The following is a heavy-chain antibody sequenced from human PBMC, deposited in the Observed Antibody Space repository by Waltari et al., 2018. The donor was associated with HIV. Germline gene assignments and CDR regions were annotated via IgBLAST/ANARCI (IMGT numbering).Heavy chain of an antibody. Sequence: QVQLVQSGAEVKKPGASVKVSCKASGYTFTSYGISCVRQAPGHGLAWRGWISADNGNTNSAQKLQGRVTMTTDTSTSTAYMELRSLRSDDTAVYYCARDIVLMVYASVPYYYYGMDVWGQGTTVTVSS. J-gene: IGHJ6*02. CDR2: ISADNGNT. CDR1: GYTFTSYG. V-gene: IGHV1-18*01. CDR3: ARDIVLMVYASVPYYYYGMDV. D-gene: IGHD2-8*01.